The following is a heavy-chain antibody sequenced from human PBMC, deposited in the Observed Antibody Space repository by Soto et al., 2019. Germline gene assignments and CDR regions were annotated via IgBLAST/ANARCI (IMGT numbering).Heavy chain of an antibody. Sequence: GGSLRLSCAASVFTFSTYWMHWVRQSPGKGLVWVSRISPDGSDTAYADSVKGRFTISRDNAKNTLYLQMNSLRAEDTAVYYFAQDKGPGNYGRFDYLGEGTLVTVSS. CDR1: VFTFSTYW. J-gene: IGHJ4*02. V-gene: IGHV3-74*01. CDR2: ISPDGSDT. CDR3: AQDKGPGNYGRFDY. D-gene: IGHD2-15*01.